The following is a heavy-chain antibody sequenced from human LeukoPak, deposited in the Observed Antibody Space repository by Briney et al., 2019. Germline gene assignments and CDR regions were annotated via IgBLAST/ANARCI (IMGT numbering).Heavy chain of an antibody. D-gene: IGHD5-12*01. Sequence: GGSLRLSCAGTGFTFSNYWMNWVRQAPGKGLEWVANIKEDGSRINYVDSVKGRFTISRDNSKNTVYLQMNSLRAEDTAVYYCAKEPRVATIEIFDYWGQGTLVTVSS. CDR3: AKEPRVATIEIFDY. CDR1: GFTFSNYW. CDR2: IKEDGSRI. V-gene: IGHV3-7*03. J-gene: IGHJ4*02.